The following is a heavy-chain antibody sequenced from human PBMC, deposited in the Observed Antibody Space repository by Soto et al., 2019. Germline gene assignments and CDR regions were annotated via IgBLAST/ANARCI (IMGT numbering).Heavy chain of an antibody. J-gene: IGHJ5*02. V-gene: IGHV4-34*01. CDR2: INHSGST. Sequence: SETLSLTCAVYGGSFSGYYWSWIRQPPGKGLEWIGEINHSGSTNYNPSLKSRVTISVDTSKSQFPLKLSSVTAADTAVYYCARGGSYYDFWSGPSNWFDPWGQGTLVTVSS. CDR1: GGSFSGYY. D-gene: IGHD3-3*01. CDR3: ARGGSYYDFWSGPSNWFDP.